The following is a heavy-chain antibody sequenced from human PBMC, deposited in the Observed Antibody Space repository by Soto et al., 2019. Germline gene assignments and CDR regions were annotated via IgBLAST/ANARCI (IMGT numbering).Heavy chain of an antibody. D-gene: IGHD4-4*01. V-gene: IGHV2-70*11. CDR1: GGSISSGGYY. Sequence: TLSLTCNVSGGSISSGGYYWTWVRQPPGKALEWLARIDWDDDKYYSTSLKTRLTISKDTSKNQVVLTMTNMDPVDTATYYCARATVTPNYYYYYGMDVWGQGTTVTVSS. CDR3: ARATVTPNYYYYYGMDV. J-gene: IGHJ6*02. CDR2: IDWDDDK.